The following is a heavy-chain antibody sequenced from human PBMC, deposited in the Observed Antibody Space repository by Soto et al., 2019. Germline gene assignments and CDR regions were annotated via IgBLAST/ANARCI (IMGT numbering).Heavy chain of an antibody. CDR3: ARGKYYYGSGSYSEFNY. CDR2: INPSGGST. CDR1: GYTFTSYY. V-gene: IGHV1-46*01. D-gene: IGHD3-10*01. J-gene: IGHJ4*02. Sequence: QVQLVQSGAEVKKPGASVKVSCKASGYTFTSYYMHWVRQAPGQGLEWMGIINPSGGSTSYAQKFQGRDTMTRDTSTSTVYMELSSLRSEDTAVYYCARGKYYYGSGSYSEFNYWGQGTLVTVSS.